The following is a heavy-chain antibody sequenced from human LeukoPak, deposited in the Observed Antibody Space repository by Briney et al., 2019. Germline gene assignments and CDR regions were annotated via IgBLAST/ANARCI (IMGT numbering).Heavy chain of an antibody. J-gene: IGHJ4*02. V-gene: IGHV3-21*01. CDR3: ARDQVGPLDY. CDR1: GFTFNSYS. CDR2: ISSDSTYI. Sequence: PGGTLSLSCAASGFTFNSYSMDWVRQSPGKGLEWISYISSDSTYIYYADSVKRRFTISRDNAKNSLYLQMSSLRAEDTAVYYCARDQVGPLDYWGQGTLVSVSS.